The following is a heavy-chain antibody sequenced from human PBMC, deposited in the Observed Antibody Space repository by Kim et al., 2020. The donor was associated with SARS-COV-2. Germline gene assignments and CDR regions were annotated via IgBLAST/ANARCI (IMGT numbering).Heavy chain of an antibody. CDR2: ISATGATT. J-gene: IGHJ6*01. D-gene: IGHD2-2*02. Sequence: GGSLRLSCAASGFNFYNYAMSWVRQAPGKGLEWVSAISATGATTYYADSVKGRITISRDNSQNTLYLQMNSLRAEDTAVYYCAKEAASKYQLLYLYYAMDVWGEGTTVTVSS. CDR1: GFNFYNYA. V-gene: IGHV3-23*01. CDR3: AKEAASKYQLLYLYYAMDV.